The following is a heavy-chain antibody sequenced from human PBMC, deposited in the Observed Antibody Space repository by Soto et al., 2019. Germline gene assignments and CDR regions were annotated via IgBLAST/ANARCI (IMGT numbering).Heavy chain of an antibody. CDR3: VRDPEGGDSRWFDP. V-gene: IGHV3-21*04. J-gene: IGHJ5*02. CDR2: ISSGSSYK. D-gene: IGHD2-21*01. CDR1: GFSLNNYA. Sequence: EVQLVESGGGLVKPGESLRLSCEVSGFSLNNYAMNWVRQAPGKGLEWVSSISSGSSYKYYADSVRGRFTISRDNAKNSLYLQMNSLRAEDAGVYYCVRDPEGGDSRWFDPWGQGTLVTVSS.